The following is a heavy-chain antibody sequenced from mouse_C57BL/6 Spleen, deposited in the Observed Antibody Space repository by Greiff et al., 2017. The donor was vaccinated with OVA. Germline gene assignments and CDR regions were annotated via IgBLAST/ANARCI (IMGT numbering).Heavy chain of an antibody. V-gene: IGHV1-72*01. CDR2: IDPNSGGT. D-gene: IGHD2-4*01. J-gene: IGHJ1*03. Sequence: VQLQQPGAELVKPGASVKLSCKASGYTFTSYWMHWVKQRPGRGLEWIGRIDPNSGGTKYNEKFKSKATLTVDKPSSKAYMQLSSLTSEDSAVYYCARPVVCDYDGWYFDVWGTGTTVTVSS. CDR3: ARPVVCDYDGWYFDV. CDR1: GYTFTSYW.